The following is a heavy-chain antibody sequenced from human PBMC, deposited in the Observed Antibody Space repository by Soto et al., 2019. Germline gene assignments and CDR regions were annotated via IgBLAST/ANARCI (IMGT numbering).Heavy chain of an antibody. J-gene: IGHJ4*02. CDR2: INPNSGGT. D-gene: IGHD2-15*01. CDR3: APGYCSGGSCSPLGYFDY. V-gene: IGHV1-2*02. CDR1: GYTFTGYY. Sequence: ASVKVSCKASGYTFTGYYMHWVRQAPGQGLEWMGWINPNSGGTDYAQKFQGRVTLTMDTSISTAYMELSRLRSDDTAVYYCAPGYCSGGSCSPLGYFDYWGQGTLVTVSS.